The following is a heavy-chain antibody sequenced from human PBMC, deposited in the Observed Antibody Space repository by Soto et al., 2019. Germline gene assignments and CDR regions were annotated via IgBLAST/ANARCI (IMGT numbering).Heavy chain of an antibody. CDR2: ISGSGGST. D-gene: IGHD2-2*01. CDR1: GFTFSSYA. Sequence: PGGSLRLSCAASGFTFSSYAMSWVRQAPGKGLEWVSAISGSGGSTYYADSVKGRFTISRDNSKNTLYLQMNSLRAEDTAVYYCAKSLRDCSSTSCYPHGMDVWGQGTTVTVSS. CDR3: AKSLRDCSSTSCYPHGMDV. J-gene: IGHJ6*02. V-gene: IGHV3-23*01.